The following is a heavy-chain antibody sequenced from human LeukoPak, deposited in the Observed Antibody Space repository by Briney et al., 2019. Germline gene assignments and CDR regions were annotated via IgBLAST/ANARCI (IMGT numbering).Heavy chain of an antibody. V-gene: IGHV4-59*01. CDR2: IYYSGST. J-gene: IGHJ6*02. CDR1: GASISNYY. D-gene: IGHD6-13*01. CDR3: ARAGRQQQLVQVYYYYGMDV. Sequence: SETLSLTCTVSGASISNYYWSWIRQPAGKGLEWIGYIYYSGSTNYNPSLKSRVTISVDTSKNQFSLKLSSVTAADTAVYYCARAGRQQQLVQVYYYYGMDVWGQGTTVTVSS.